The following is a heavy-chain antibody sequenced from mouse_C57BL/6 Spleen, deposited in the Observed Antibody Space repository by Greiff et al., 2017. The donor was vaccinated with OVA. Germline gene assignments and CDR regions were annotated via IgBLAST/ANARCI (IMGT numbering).Heavy chain of an antibody. V-gene: IGHV1-15*01. D-gene: IGHD1-1*01. CDR2: IDPETGGT. CDR3: TRFYYGSSYYFDY. Sequence: VKLVESGAELVRPGASVTLSCKASGYTFTDYEMHWVKQTPVHGLEWIGAIDPETGGTAYNQKFKGKAILTADKSSSTAYMELRILTSEDSAVYYCTRFYYGSSYYFDYWGQGTTLTVSS. J-gene: IGHJ2*01. CDR1: GYTFTDYE.